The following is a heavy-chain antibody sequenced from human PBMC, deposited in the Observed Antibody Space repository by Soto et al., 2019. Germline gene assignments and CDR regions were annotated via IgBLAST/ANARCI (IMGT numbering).Heavy chain of an antibody. J-gene: IGHJ5*02. CDR2: IYYSGST. CDR1: GGSISSGGYY. D-gene: IGHD2-15*01. Sequence: SETLSLTCTVSGGSISSGGYYWSWIRQHPGKGLEWIGYIYYSGSTYYNPSLKSRVTISVDTSKNQFSLKLSSVTAADTAVYYCARNFIVVVAAPSWFDPWGHGTLVTVSS. V-gene: IGHV4-31*03. CDR3: ARNFIVVVAAPSWFDP.